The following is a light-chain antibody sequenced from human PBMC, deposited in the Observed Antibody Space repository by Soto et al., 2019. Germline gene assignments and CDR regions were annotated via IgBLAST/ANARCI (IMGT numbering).Light chain of an antibody. CDR1: SSDVGGYNY. J-gene: IGLJ1*01. CDR2: EVS. Sequence: SVLTPPRSASGSPGQSVTISCDGTSSDVGGYNYVSWYQQYPGKVPKLMIYEVSERPSGVPDRFSGSKSGNTAFLTVSGLQAEDEADYYCLSYADTAYVFGTGTKATVL. CDR3: LSYADTAYV. V-gene: IGLV2-8*01.